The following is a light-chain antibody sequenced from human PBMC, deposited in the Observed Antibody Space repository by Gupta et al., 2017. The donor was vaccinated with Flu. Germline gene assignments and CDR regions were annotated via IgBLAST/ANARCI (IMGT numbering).Light chain of an antibody. CDR3: QQSYSTPLT. Sequence: PATLSASAGDRVTLTCRASQSISSYLDWYQQKPGQAPRLLIYGASTRESGVPSRFSGSGSGTEFTLTITSLQSEDFAVYYCQQSYSTPLTFGGGTKVEIK. V-gene: IGKV1-39*01. J-gene: IGKJ4*02. CDR2: GAS. CDR1: QSISSY.